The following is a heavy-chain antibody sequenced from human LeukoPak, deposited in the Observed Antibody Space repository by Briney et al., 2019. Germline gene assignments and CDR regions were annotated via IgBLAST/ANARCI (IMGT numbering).Heavy chain of an antibody. V-gene: IGHV3-30*04. CDR1: GFTFSSYA. CDR2: ISYDGSNN. D-gene: IGHD4-17*01. J-gene: IGHJ3*02. CDR3: SKRGQGYGDFIYAFDI. Sequence: GGSLRLSCAASGFTFSSYAMHWVRQAPGKGLEWVAVISYDGSNNNYADSVKGRFTISRDNSKNTLYLQMNSLRAEDTAVYYCSKRGQGYGDFIYAFDIWGQGTKVTVSS.